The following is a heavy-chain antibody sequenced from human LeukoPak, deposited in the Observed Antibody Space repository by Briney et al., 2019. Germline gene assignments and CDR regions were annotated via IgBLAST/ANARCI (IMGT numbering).Heavy chain of an antibody. CDR1: GFTVSSNY. Sequence: GGSLRLSCAASGFTVSSNYMSWVRQAPGKGLEWVSVIYSGGNTYYADSVKGRFTISRDNSKNTLYLQMNSLRAEDTAVYYCARSELNSPLGYFDLWGRGTLVTVSS. D-gene: IGHD4-23*01. CDR2: IYSGGNT. V-gene: IGHV3-53*01. J-gene: IGHJ2*01. CDR3: ARSELNSPLGYFDL.